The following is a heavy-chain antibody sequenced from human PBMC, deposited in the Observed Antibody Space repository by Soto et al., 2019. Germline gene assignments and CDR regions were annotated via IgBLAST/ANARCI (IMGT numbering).Heavy chain of an antibody. CDR3: ARDLDSYYDSSGYHDHTNLNY. D-gene: IGHD3-22*01. J-gene: IGHJ4*02. Sequence: PGGSLRLSCAASGFTFNTYGIHWVRQAPGKGLEWVAVIWYDGSNKYYADSVKGRFTISRDNSKNTLYLQMNSLRAEDTAVYYCARDLDSYYDSSGYHDHTNLNYWGQGTLVTVSS. V-gene: IGHV3-33*01. CDR2: IWYDGSNK. CDR1: GFTFNTYG.